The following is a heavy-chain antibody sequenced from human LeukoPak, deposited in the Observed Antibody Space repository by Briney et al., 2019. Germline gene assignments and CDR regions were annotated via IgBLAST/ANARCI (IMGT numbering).Heavy chain of an antibody. CDR3: ARGSKGAAAAIDY. J-gene: IGHJ4*02. CDR2: SNPNSGGT. D-gene: IGHD6-13*01. Sequence: ASVKVSCKASGYTFTCYYMHWVRQAPGQGLEWMGWSNPNSGGTNYAQKFQGRVTMTRDTSISTAYMELSRLRSDDTAVYYCARGSKGAAAAIDYWGQGTLVTVSS. V-gene: IGHV1-2*02. CDR1: GYTFTCYY.